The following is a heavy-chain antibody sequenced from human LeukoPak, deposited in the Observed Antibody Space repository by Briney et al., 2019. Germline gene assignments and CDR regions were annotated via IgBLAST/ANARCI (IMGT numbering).Heavy chain of an antibody. CDR1: GFTFSSYD. Sequence: GSLRLSCTASGFTFSSYDMQWVRQGPGKGLEWVAFIRYDGGNKYYSASVKGRFTISRDNSKNTLYLQMNSLRSEDTAVYYCAKAGPSDYWGQGTLVIVSS. J-gene: IGHJ4*02. V-gene: IGHV3-30*02. CDR2: IRYDGGNK. CDR3: AKAGPSDY.